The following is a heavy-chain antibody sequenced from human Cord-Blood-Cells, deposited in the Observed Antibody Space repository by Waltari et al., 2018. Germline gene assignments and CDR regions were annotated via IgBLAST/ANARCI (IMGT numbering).Heavy chain of an antibody. CDR3: ARGIGKGIAAAGTLGY. Sequence: QVQLVQSGAEVTKPGSSVKVSCKASGGTFSSYAISWVRQAPGQGLEWMGGIIPIFGTANYAQKFQGRVTITADESTSTAYMELSSLRSEDTAVYYCARGIGKGIAAAGTLGYWGQGTLVTVSS. V-gene: IGHV1-69*01. D-gene: IGHD6-13*01. CDR1: GGTFSSYA. J-gene: IGHJ4*02. CDR2: IIPIFGTA.